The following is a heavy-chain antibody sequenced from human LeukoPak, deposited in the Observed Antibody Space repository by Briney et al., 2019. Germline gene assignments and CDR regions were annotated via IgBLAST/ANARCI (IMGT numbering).Heavy chain of an antibody. CDR1: GGSISSGGYS. V-gene: IGHV4-30-2*01. CDR2: IYHSGST. Sequence: PSETLSLTCAVSGGSISSGGYSWSWIRQPPGKGLEWIGYIYHSGSTYYNPSLKSRVTISVDTSKNQFSLKLSSVTAADTAVYYCARVGGTNYYYYGMDVWGQGTTVTVSS. J-gene: IGHJ6*02. D-gene: IGHD3-16*01. CDR3: ARVGGTNYYYYGMDV.